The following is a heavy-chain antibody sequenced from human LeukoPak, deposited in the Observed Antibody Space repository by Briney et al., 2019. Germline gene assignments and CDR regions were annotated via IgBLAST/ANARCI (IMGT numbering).Heavy chain of an antibody. Sequence: TSETLSLTCAVYGGSFSGYYWSWIRQPPGKGLEWIGEINHSGSTNYNPSLKSRVTISVDTSKNQFSLKLSSVTAADAAVYYCARGPTRSWFDPWGQGTLVIVSS. D-gene: IGHD5-12*01. CDR3: ARGPTRSWFDP. CDR2: INHSGST. V-gene: IGHV4-34*01. J-gene: IGHJ5*02. CDR1: GGSFSGYY.